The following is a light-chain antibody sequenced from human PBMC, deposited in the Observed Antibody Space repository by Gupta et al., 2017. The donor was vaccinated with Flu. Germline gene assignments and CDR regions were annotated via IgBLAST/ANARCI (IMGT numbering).Light chain of an antibody. V-gene: IGLV3-21*02. CDR1: NIGTKS. J-gene: IGLJ2*01. CDR2: DDS. Sequence: SSVLTQPPSMSVAPGQTASIACGGDNIGTKSVHWYQQRPGQAPVLVVYDDSDRPSGVPERFSGSNSRNTATLTISRVGAADEPDYYCQVWDSSSDHVVFGGGTKLTVL. CDR3: QVWDSSSDHVV.